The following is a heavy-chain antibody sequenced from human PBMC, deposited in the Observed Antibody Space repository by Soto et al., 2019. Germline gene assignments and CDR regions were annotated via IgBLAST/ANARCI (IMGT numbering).Heavy chain of an antibody. J-gene: IGHJ6*02. D-gene: IGHD3-3*01. CDR1: GFSFSSYG. Sequence: GGSLRLSCAASGFSFSSYGMHWVRQAPGKGLEWVAVISYGGSDEYYADSVKGRFTISRDNSKNTLYLQMNSLRAEDTAVYYCAKEIAIFGGYYYYGMDVWGQGTTVTVSS. V-gene: IGHV3-30*18. CDR2: ISYGGSDE. CDR3: AKEIAIFGGYYYYGMDV.